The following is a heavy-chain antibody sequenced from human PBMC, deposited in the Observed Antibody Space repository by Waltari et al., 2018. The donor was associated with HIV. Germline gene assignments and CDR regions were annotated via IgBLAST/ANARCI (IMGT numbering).Heavy chain of an antibody. CDR2: INPNGGAT. V-gene: IGHV1-2*02. CDR1: GYTFTAYF. D-gene: IGHD1-26*01. J-gene: IGHJ4*02. CDR3: AKVSEGRTTFDY. Sequence: QVQLVQSGADVKKPGASVKVSCKASGYTFTAYFIHWVRQAPGQGLEWMGWINPNGGATVNAQRCQGRVALTRDASINTAYMELSRRRSDDTAVYYCAKVSEGRTTFDYWGQGTLVTVSS.